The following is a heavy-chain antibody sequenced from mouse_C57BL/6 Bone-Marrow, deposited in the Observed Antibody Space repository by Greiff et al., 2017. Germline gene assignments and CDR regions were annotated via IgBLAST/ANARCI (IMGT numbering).Heavy chain of an antibody. CDR3: ARFSGYAMDY. V-gene: IGHV1-50*01. CDR1: GYTFTSYW. J-gene: IGHJ4*01. D-gene: IGHD4-1*01. CDR2: IDPSDSYT. Sequence: VQLQQPGAELVKPGASVKLSCKASGYTFTSYWMQWVKQRPGQGLEWIGEIDPSDSYTNYNQKFKGKATLTVDTSSSTAYMQLSSLTSEDSAVYYCARFSGYAMDYWGQGTSVTVSS.